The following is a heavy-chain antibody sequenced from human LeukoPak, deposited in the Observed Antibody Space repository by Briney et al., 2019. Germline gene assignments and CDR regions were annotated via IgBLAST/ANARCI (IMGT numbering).Heavy chain of an antibody. D-gene: IGHD2-21*02. CDR3: TYEGDYYYGY. Sequence: AASVKVSCKTSGYRFSDYYMHWVRQAPGQGLEWMGWINPKSGGTNYAQRFQGRVTMTRDTSISTAYMELSRLTSDDTAVYYCTYEGDYYYGYWGQGTLVTVSS. V-gene: IGHV1-2*02. J-gene: IGHJ4*02. CDR2: INPKSGGT. CDR1: GYRFSDYY.